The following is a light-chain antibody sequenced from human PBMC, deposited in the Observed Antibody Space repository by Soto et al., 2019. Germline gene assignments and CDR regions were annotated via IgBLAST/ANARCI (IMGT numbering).Light chain of an antibody. V-gene: IGLV2-14*01. Sequence: QSVLTQPASVSGSPGQSITISCTGTSSDVGGYNYVSWYQQRPGKAPKLMIYDVSNRPSGVSNRFSGSKSGNTASLTISGLQAEDEADYYCSSYTSSSTWVFGGGTKVTVL. CDR1: SSDVGGYNY. CDR2: DVS. J-gene: IGLJ3*02. CDR3: SSYTSSSTWV.